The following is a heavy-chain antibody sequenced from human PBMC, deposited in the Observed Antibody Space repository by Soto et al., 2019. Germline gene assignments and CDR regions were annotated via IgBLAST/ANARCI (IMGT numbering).Heavy chain of an antibody. V-gene: IGHV1-69*06. CDR3: ATDYGSGSYYKPY. CDR2: IIPIFGTA. J-gene: IGHJ4*02. D-gene: IGHD3-10*01. CDR1: GGTFSSYA. Sequence: ASVKVSCKASGGTFSSYAISWVRQAPGQGLEWMGGIIPIFGTAIYAQKFQGRVTMTEDTSTDTAYMELSSLRSEDTAVYYCATDYGSGSYYKPYWGQGTLVTVSS.